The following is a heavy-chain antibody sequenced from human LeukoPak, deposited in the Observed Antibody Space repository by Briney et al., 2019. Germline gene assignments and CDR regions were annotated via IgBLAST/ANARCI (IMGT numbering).Heavy chain of an antibody. CDR3: AREHSAFFDP. V-gene: IGHV4-30-2*01. Sequence: SETLSLTCAVSGGSISSGGYSWSWIRQPPGTGLEWIGYIYHSGSTYYNPSLKSRVTISVDRSKNQFSLKLSSVTAADTAVYYCAREHSAFFDPWGQGTLVTVSS. D-gene: IGHD6-13*01. J-gene: IGHJ5*02. CDR2: IYHSGST. CDR1: GGSISSGGYS.